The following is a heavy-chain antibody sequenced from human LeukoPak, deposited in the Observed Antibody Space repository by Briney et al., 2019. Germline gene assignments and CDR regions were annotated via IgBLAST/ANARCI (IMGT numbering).Heavy chain of an antibody. CDR1: GFSFSSGS. D-gene: IGHD3-3*01. CDR2: ISGSGGST. J-gene: IGHJ6*03. V-gene: IGHV3-23*01. CDR3: AKGGVRFLEWLAYMGD. Sequence: GGYLRLSCAASGFSFSSGSMSWVRQAPGRGLEWVSAISGSGGSTYYAVSVTGRFTISRDNSKNTLYLQKNSLRAEDTAVYYCAKGGVRFLEWLAYMGDWGKGTTVTVTS.